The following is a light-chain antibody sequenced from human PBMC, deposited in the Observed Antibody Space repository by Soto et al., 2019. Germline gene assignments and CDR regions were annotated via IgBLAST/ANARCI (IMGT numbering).Light chain of an antibody. CDR1: QDISSY. V-gene: IGKV1-16*02. Sequence: DIQMTQSPSSLSASVGGRVTITCRASQDISSYLSWFQQKPEKAPKSLISGASSLQSGVPSKFSGSGSGTDFTLTISSLQPEDSATYYGQQYSNPPFTFGPGTKVDIK. J-gene: IGKJ3*01. CDR2: GAS. CDR3: QQYSNPPFT.